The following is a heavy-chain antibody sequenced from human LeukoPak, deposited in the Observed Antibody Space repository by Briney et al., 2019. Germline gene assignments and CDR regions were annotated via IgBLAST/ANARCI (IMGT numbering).Heavy chain of an antibody. CDR3: AKGAYDYIEMGYFDS. D-gene: IGHD5-12*01. CDR1: GFTSTHYA. V-gene: IGHV3-23*01. CDR2: LIGSSGST. J-gene: IGHJ4*02. Sequence: GGSLRLSCAASGFTSTHYAMNWVRQAPGKGLEWVSILIGSSGSTDYADSVKGRFTISRDTSKNTLFLQMNSLRAEDTAIYYCAKGAYDYIEMGYFDSWGQGTLVTVSS.